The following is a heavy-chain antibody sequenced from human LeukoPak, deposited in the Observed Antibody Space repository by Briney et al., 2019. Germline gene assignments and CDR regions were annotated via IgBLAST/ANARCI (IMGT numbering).Heavy chain of an antibody. V-gene: IGHV3-30*03. D-gene: IGHD3-16*01. CDR2: ISFDGTNT. Sequence: GGSLRLSCAASGFTFNVYGMHWVRQAPGKGLGWLAFISFDGTNTYYADSVKGRFTISRDNSKYTVNLQMSSLSADDMAVYFCARATSYYDNSASGYWGQGTLVTVSS. CDR1: GFTFNVYG. CDR3: ARATSYYDNSASGY. J-gene: IGHJ4*02.